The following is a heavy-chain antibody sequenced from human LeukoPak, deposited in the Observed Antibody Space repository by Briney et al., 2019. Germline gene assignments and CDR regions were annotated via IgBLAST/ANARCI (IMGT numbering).Heavy chain of an antibody. Sequence: SETLSLTCAVYGGSFSGYYWSWIRQPPGKGLEWIGEINHSGSTNYNPSLKSRVTISVDTSKNQFSLKLSSVTAADTAVYYCARAPLWRYHFDYWGQGTLVTVSS. V-gene: IGHV4-34*01. CDR1: GGSFSGYY. D-gene: IGHD4/OR15-4a*01. J-gene: IGHJ4*02. CDR3: ARAPLWRYHFDY. CDR2: INHSGST.